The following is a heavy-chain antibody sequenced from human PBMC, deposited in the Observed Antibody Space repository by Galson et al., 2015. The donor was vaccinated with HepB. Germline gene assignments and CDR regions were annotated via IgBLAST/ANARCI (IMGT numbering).Heavy chain of an antibody. J-gene: IGHJ6*03. Sequence: SLRLSCAASGFTFSSCGIHWVRQSPGKGLEWVAIIWSDGSNKYYGDSVKGRFTISRDNSKNTVYLQMNSLRADDTAVYYCAREPRISIFGVVHYYMDVWGKGTTVTVSS. CDR3: AREPRISIFGVVHYYMDV. D-gene: IGHD3-3*01. CDR1: GFTFSSCG. V-gene: IGHV3-33*01. CDR2: IWSDGSNK.